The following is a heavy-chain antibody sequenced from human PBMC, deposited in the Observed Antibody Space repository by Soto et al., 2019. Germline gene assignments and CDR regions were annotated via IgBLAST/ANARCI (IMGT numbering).Heavy chain of an antibody. J-gene: IGHJ4*02. CDR1: GFTFSSYA. V-gene: IGHV3-30*03. Sequence: GGSLRLSCAASGFTFSSYAMSWVRQAPGKGLEWVAVISYNGRNKHYVDSVKGRFTISRDNSQDTLYLQMDSLRPDDTAVYYCARQAKIGDRSQFYFDSWGQGTLVTVS. D-gene: IGHD3-16*01. CDR2: ISYNGRNK. CDR3: ARQAKIGDRSQFYFDS.